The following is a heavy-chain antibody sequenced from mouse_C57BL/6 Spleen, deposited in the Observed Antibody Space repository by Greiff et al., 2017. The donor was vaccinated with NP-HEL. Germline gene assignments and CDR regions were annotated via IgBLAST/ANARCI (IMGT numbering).Heavy chain of an antibody. CDR2: IYPGDGDT. CDR1: GYAFSSYW. J-gene: IGHJ3*01. D-gene: IGHD2-4*01. Sequence: VQLQQSGAELVKPGASVKISCKASGYAFSSYWMNWVKQRPGKGLEWIGQIYPGDGDTNYNGKLKGKATLTADKSSSTAYMQLSSLTSEDSAVYFCARKGDYDYDKAGAWFAYWGQGTLVTVSA. CDR3: ARKGDYDYDKAGAWFAY. V-gene: IGHV1-80*01.